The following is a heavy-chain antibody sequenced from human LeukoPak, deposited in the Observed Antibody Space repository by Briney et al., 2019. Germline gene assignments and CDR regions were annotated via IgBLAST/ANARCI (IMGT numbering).Heavy chain of an antibody. V-gene: IGHV3-23*01. J-gene: IGHJ4*02. CDR1: GFTFSSYA. CDR2: ITGSGGST. CDR3: AKDGVLRFLEWSGGYFDY. D-gene: IGHD3-3*01. Sequence: GGSLRLSCGASGFTFSSYAMRWVRRAPGRGVEWVSAITGSGGSTYYADSVKGRFTISRDNSKNTLYLQMNSLRAEDTAVYYCAKDGVLRFLEWSGGYFDYWGQGTLVTVSS.